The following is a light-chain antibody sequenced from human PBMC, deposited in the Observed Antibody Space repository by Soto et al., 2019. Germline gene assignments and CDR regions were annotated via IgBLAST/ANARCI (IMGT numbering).Light chain of an antibody. CDR2: SNN. J-gene: IGLJ1*01. CDR3: QSYDSSLSAHV. CDR1: SSNIGAGFD. Sequence: QSVLTQPPSVSGAPGQRVTISCTGSSSNIGAGFDVHWYQRLPGTAPNLLICSNNNRPSGVPDRFSGSKSGTSASLAITGLQAEDAADNYCQSYDSSLSAHVFGTGTKLTVL. V-gene: IGLV1-40*01.